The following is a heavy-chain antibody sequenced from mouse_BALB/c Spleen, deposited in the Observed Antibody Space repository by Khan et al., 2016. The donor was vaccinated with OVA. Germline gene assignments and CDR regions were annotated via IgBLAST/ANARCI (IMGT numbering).Heavy chain of an antibody. J-gene: IGHJ3*01. V-gene: IGHV3-8*02. CDR3: ARSTYRYAFVY. D-gene: IGHD2-12*01. CDR1: GDSITSGY. Sequence: EVQLQESGPSLVKPSQTLSLTCSVTGDSITSGYWNWIRKFPGNKLEYMGYIIYTGYTYYNPSLQSRISITRHTSNNQYSFQLNSVTDEDTATYYCARSTYRYAFVYWGQGTLVTVSA. CDR2: IIYTGYT.